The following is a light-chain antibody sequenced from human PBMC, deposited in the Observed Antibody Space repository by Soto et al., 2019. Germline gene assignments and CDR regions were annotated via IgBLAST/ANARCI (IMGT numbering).Light chain of an antibody. V-gene: IGKV3-11*01. J-gene: IGKJ1*01. CDR1: QYINTR. CDR2: QTS. CDR3: HQRQSWPRT. Sequence: GLTQSPATLSSFPCDRVTLSCMASQYINTRLAWYQHRPGQAPRLLIYQTSIRAAGIPARFSASGSGTDFTLTISDVQPEDFALYYCHQRQSWPRTFGQGTKVDIK.